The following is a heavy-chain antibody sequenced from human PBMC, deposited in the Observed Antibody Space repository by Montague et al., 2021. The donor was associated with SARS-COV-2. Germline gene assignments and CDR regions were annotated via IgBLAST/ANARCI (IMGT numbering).Heavy chain of an antibody. CDR3: ATSGAGEYGDYPPYFDX. D-gene: IGHD4-17*01. V-gene: IGHV5-51*01. CDR2: IYPGDSDT. J-gene: IGHJ4*02. CDR1: GNTFDTYW. Sequence: QSGAEVKKPGESLKISCKGSGNTFDTYWIGWVRQMPGKGLEWMGIIYPGDSDTRYSATFQGQVTISADKSIATAYLQWSSLKASDTAIYYCATSGAGEYGDYPPYFDXWGQGTLVTVSS.